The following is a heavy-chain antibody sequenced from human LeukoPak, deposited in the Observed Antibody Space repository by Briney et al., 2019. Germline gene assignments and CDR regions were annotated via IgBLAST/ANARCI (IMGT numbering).Heavy chain of an antibody. V-gene: IGHV3-23*01. CDR2: ISGSGGST. CDR3: AKDCSSTSCYRSFEY. J-gene: IGHJ4*02. Sequence: GGSLRLSCAASGFTFSSYAMSWVRQAPGKGLEWVSAISGSGGSTYYADSVKGRFTITRDNSKNTLYLQMNSLRAEDTAVYYCAKDCSSTSCYRSFEYWGQGTLVTVSS. D-gene: IGHD2-2*01. CDR1: GFTFSSYA.